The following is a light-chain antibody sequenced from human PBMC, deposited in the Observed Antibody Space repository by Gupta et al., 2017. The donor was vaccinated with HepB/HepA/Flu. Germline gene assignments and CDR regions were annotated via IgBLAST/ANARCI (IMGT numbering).Light chain of an antibody. V-gene: IGLV2-23*02. CDR1: SSDVGSYNL. CDR3: CSYAGSSTVV. J-gene: IGLJ2*01. CDR2: EVS. Sequence: QYALTQPASVSGSPGKSITTSCNGTSSDVGSYNLVSWYQQHPGKAPKLMIYEVSKRPSGVSNRFSGSKSGNTASLTISGLQAEDEADYYCCSYAGSSTVVFGGGTKLTVL.